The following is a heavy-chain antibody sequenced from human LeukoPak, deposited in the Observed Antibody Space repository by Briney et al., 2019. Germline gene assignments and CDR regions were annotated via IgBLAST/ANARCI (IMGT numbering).Heavy chain of an antibody. Sequence: KPSETLSLTCAVSGYSISSGYYWGWIRQPPGKGLEWIGSIYHSGSTYYNTSLKSRVTISVDTSKNQFSLKLSSVTAADTAVYYCARHLYIPAAHDAFDIWGQGTMVTVSS. CDR1: GYSISSGYY. CDR3: ARHLYIPAAHDAFDI. V-gene: IGHV4-38-2*01. CDR2: IYHSGST. J-gene: IGHJ3*02. D-gene: IGHD2-2*01.